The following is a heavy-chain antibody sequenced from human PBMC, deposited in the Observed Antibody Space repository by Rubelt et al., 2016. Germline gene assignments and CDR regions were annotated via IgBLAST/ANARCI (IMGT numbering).Heavy chain of an antibody. Sequence: QVQLVQSGAEVKKPGASVKVSCKASGYTFTSYYMHWVRQAPGQGLEWMGIINPSGGSTSYAPTFQGRVTMTSATSTSTVYMELSSLRSEDTAVYYCARDVIVVVPAAPDAFDIWGQGTMVTVSS. V-gene: IGHV1-46*01. D-gene: IGHD2-2*01. CDR3: ARDVIVVVPAAPDAFDI. CDR1: GYTFTSYY. J-gene: IGHJ3*02. CDR2: INPSGGST.